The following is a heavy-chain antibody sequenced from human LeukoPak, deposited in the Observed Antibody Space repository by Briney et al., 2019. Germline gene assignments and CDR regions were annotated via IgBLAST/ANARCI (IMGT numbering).Heavy chain of an antibody. J-gene: IGHJ4*02. D-gene: IGHD3-10*01. CDR2: INPNSGGT. Sequence: ASAKVSCKASGYTFTGYYMHWVRQAPGQGLEWMGRINPNSGGTNYAQKFQGRVTMTRDTSISTAYMELSRLRSDDTAVYYCASPSAPGRAFDYWGQGTLVTVSS. CDR3: ASPSAPGRAFDY. CDR1: GYTFTGYY. V-gene: IGHV1-2*06.